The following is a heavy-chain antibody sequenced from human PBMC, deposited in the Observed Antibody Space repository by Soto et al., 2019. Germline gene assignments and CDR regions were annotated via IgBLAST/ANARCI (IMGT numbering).Heavy chain of an antibody. CDR2: MNPTSGRT. V-gene: IGHV1-8*01. CDR1: GYTFTQYD. CDR3: VRVAGPPDY. J-gene: IGHJ4*02. Sequence: QVQLVQSGAEVKKPGASVKVSCKTSGYTFTQYDINWVRQAAGQGLEWMGWMNPTSGRTGYIQDFQGRVTMTSDSSISTAYLELSSLRSDATAIYFCVRVAGPPDYWGQGTLVTGSS.